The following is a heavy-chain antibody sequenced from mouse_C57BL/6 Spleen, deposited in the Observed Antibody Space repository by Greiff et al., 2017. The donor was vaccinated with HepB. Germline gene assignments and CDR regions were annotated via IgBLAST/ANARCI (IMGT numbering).Heavy chain of an antibody. V-gene: IGHV5-6*01. CDR3: ARRDTVVAKGFDY. CDR1: GFTFSSYG. D-gene: IGHD1-1*01. CDR2: ISSGGSYT. J-gene: IGHJ2*01. Sequence: EVQVVESGGDLVKPGGSLKLSCAASGFTFSSYGMSWVRQTPDKRLEWVATISSGGSYTYYPDSVKGRFTISRDNAKNTLYLQMSSLKSEDTAMYYCARRDTVVAKGFDYWGQGTTLTVSS.